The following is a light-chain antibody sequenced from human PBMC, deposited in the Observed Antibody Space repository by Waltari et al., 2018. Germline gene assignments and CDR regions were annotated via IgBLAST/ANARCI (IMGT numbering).Light chain of an antibody. CDR1: SSDVGGYNY. Sequence: QSALTQPRSVSGSPGPSVTIPCTGTSSDVGGYNYVPWSHQHPGKAPKLMIYDVSKRPSGVPDRFSGSKSGNTAALTISGLQAEDEADYYCCSYAGSYTFVFGGGTKLTVL. CDR3: CSYAGSYTFV. J-gene: IGLJ2*01. V-gene: IGLV2-11*01. CDR2: DVS.